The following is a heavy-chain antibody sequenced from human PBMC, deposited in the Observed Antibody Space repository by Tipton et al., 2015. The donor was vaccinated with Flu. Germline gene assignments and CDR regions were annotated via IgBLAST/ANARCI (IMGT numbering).Heavy chain of an antibody. V-gene: IGHV4-61*02. Sequence: TLSLTCTVSGASVSSGNNYWGWIRQPAGKGLEWIGRIYTNGVTGYNPSLKSRVTISVDMSKNQFSLKLYSVTAADTAVYYCARSPGYYFDYWGQGTLVTVSS. J-gene: IGHJ4*02. CDR1: GASVSSGNNY. CDR2: IYTNGVT. CDR3: ARSPGYYFDY.